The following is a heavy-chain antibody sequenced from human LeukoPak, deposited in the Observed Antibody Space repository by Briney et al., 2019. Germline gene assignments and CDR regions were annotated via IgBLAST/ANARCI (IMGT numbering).Heavy chain of an antibody. CDR2: ISGSGGST. CDR1: GFTFSSYA. CDR3: AKEMGSSWRKTAFDY. D-gene: IGHD6-13*01. J-gene: IGHJ4*02. Sequence: PGGSLRLSCAASGFTFSSYAMSWVRQAPGKGLEWVSAISGSGGSTYYADSVKGRFTISRDNSKNTLYLQVNSLRAEDTAVYYCAKEMGSSWRKTAFDYWGQGTLVTVSS. V-gene: IGHV3-23*01.